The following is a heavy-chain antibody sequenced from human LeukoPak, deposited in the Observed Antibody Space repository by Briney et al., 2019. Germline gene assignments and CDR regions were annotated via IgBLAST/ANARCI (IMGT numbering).Heavy chain of an antibody. D-gene: IGHD2-21*02. V-gene: IGHV1-58*01. J-gene: IGHJ4*02. CDR1: GFTFTNSA. Sequence: GASVKVSCKASGFTFTNSAVQWVRQARGQRLEWIGWIVVGSGNTNYAQKFQERATITRDMSTSTAYMELSSLRSEDTAVYYCAADRPSAYCGGDCLDYWGQGTLVTVSS. CDR2: IVVGSGNT. CDR3: AADRPSAYCGGDCLDY.